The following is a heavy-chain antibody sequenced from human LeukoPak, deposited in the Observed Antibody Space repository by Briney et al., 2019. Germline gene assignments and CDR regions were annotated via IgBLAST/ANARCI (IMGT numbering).Heavy chain of an antibody. CDR3: ARGTSGDYGDYDLNY. CDR2: ISAYNGNT. V-gene: IGHV1-18*01. CDR1: GYTFTSYG. Sequence: GASVKVSCKASGYTFTSYGISWVRQAPGQGLEWMGWISAYNGNTNYAQKLQGRVTMTTDTSTSTAYMELSSLRSEDTAVYYCARGTSGDYGDYDLNYWGQGTLITVSS. D-gene: IGHD4-17*01. J-gene: IGHJ4*02.